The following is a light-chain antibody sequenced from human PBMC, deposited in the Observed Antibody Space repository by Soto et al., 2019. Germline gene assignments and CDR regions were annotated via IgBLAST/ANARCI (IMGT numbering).Light chain of an antibody. V-gene: IGKV1-39*01. J-gene: IGKJ1*01. CDR1: QGIRND. Sequence: IQVTQSPSSLSASVGDRVTITCRASQGIRNDLSWYQQKPGKAPKLLIYAASSLQSGVPSRFSGSGSGTDFTLTISSLQPEDFATYYCQQSYSTPPRTFGQGTKVDIK. CDR2: AAS. CDR3: QQSYSTPPRT.